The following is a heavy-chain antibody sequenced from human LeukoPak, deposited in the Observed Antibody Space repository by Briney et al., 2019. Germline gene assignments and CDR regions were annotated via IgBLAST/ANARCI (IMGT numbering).Heavy chain of an antibody. D-gene: IGHD6-19*01. CDR3: AKDSSGTD. V-gene: IGHV3-30-3*01. CDR1: GFTFSSYA. Sequence: GGSLRLSCAASGFTFSSYAMHWVRQAPGKGLEWVAVISYDGSNKYYADSVKGRFTISRDNSKNTLYLQMNSLRAEDTALYYCAKDSSGTDWGQGTMVTVSS. J-gene: IGHJ3*01. CDR2: ISYDGSNK.